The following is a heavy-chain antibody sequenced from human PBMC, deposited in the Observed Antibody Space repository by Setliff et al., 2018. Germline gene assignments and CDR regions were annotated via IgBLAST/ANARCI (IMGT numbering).Heavy chain of an antibody. CDR3: VGRDFSGGDS. V-gene: IGHV4-59*05. Sequence: SETLSLTCTVSGGSISSYYWSWIRQPPGKGLEWIGRIYNSGTTYYNPSLKSRVTIFVDTSKNQFSLKLSSVTAADTAVYYCVGRDFSGGDSWGHGTLVTVSS. CDR1: GGSISSYY. D-gene: IGHD6-25*01. J-gene: IGHJ5*01. CDR2: IYNSGTT.